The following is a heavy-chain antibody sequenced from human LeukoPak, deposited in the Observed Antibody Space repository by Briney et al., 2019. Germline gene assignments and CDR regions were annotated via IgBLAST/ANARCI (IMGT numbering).Heavy chain of an antibody. V-gene: IGHV1-69*05. Sequence: ASVKVSCKASGGTFSSYAISWVRQAPGQGLEWMGGIIPIFGTANYAQKFQGRVTITTDESTSTAYMELRSLRSDDTAVYYCARVAVMGSSWSLDYWGQGTLVTVSS. CDR1: GGTFSSYA. CDR2: IIPIFGTA. D-gene: IGHD6-13*01. CDR3: ARVAVMGSSWSLDY. J-gene: IGHJ4*02.